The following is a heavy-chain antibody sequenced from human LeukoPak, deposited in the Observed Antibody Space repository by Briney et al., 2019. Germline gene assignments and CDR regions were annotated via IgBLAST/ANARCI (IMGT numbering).Heavy chain of an antibody. CDR1: GFTFSSYG. Sequence: GSSLRLSCAASGFTFSSYGMHWVRQAPGKGLEWVAVISYDGDHKYYPDSVKGRFTISRDNSKNTVYLQMNSLRVEDTAVYFCAREYYSGNYYVFDYWGQGTLVTVSS. D-gene: IGHD1-26*01. CDR2: ISYDGDHK. J-gene: IGHJ4*02. V-gene: IGHV3-30*19. CDR3: AREYYSGNYYVFDY.